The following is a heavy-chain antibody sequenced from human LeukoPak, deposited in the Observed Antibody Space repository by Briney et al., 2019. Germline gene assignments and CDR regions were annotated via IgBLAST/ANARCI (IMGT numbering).Heavy chain of an antibody. CDR1: GYSFTSYW. CDR2: IYPGDSDT. Sequence: GESLKISCKGSGYSFTSYWIGWGSQMPGKGREWMGIIYPGDSDTRYSPSFQGQVTISADKSISTAYLQWSSLKASDTAMYYCARLRETWGFDYWGQGTLVTVSS. V-gene: IGHV5-51*01. D-gene: IGHD1-26*01. CDR3: ARLRETWGFDY. J-gene: IGHJ4*02.